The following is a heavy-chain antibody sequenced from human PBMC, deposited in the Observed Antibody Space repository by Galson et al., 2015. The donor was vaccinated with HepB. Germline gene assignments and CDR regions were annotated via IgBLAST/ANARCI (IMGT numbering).Heavy chain of an antibody. J-gene: IGHJ5*01. CDR1: GFTFNSHA. D-gene: IGHD5-18*01. CDR2: IRGYGGST. V-gene: IGHV3-23*01. Sequence: SLRLSCAASGFTFNSHAMTWVRQAPGKGLAWVSGIRGYGGSTFYADPVKGRFSISRDNTKNTLSLQMNSLRAEDTALYYCAKGYGLFDSWGQGTLVTVSS. CDR3: AKGYGLFDS.